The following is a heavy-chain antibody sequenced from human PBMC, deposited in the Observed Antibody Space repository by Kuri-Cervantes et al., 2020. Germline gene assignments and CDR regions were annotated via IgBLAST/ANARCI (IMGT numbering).Heavy chain of an antibody. CDR3: ARNWGDSGYHKGPLDY. Sequence: GGSLRLSCAASGFIFDDYGMNWVRQAPGKGLEWVSAISGNGRSTYYADSVKGRFTISRDNSKNTLFLQVNSLRAEDTAVYFCARNWGDSGYHKGPLDYWGQGTRVTVSS. CDR2: ISGNGRST. D-gene: IGHD3-22*01. V-gene: IGHV3-23*01. CDR1: GFIFDDYG. J-gene: IGHJ4*02.